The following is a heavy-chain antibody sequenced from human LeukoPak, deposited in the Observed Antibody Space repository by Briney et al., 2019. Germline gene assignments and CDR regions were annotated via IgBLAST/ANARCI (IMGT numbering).Heavy chain of an antibody. Sequence: PSETLSLTCTVSGGSISGYYWSWIRQPAGKGLEWIGRIYPSGSTNYNPSLTSRVTMSVDTSKNQFSLKLTSVTAADTAVYYCARDRCAMCALDIWGQGTMVTVSS. CDR3: ARDRCAMCALDI. D-gene: IGHD5-24*01. CDR1: GGSISGYY. J-gene: IGHJ3*02. CDR2: IYPSGST. V-gene: IGHV4-4*07.